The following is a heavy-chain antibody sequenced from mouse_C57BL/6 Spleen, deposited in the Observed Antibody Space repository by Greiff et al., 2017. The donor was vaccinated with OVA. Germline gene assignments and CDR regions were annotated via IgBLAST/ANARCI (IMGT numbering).Heavy chain of an antibody. CDR2: IYPGDGDT. D-gene: IGHD2-5*01. CDR1: GYAFSSYW. Sequence: VQLQQSGAELVKPGASVKISCKASGYAFSSYWMNWVKQRPGKGLEWIGQIYPGDGDTNYNGKFKGKATLTADKSSSTAYMQLSSLTSEDSAVCFCARQSAYYSNYGYWGQGTTLTVSS. CDR3: ARQSAYYSNYGY. J-gene: IGHJ2*01. V-gene: IGHV1-80*01.